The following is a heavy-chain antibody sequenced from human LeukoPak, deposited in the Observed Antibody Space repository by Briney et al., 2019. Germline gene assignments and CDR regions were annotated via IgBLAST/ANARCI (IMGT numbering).Heavy chain of an antibody. Sequence: GGSLRLSCAASGFTFSSYAMSWVRQAPGKGLEWVSAISGSGGSTYYADSVKGRFTISRDNSKNTLYLQMNSLRAEDTAVYYCAKVLYRSASGWSQGGFDYWGQGTLVTVSS. D-gene: IGHD6-19*01. CDR2: ISGSGGST. J-gene: IGHJ4*02. V-gene: IGHV3-23*01. CDR3: AKVLYRSASGWSQGGFDY. CDR1: GFTFSSYA.